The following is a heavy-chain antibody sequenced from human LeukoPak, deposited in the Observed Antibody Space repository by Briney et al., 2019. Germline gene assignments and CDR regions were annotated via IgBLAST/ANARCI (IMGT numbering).Heavy chain of an antibody. Sequence: PSETLSLTCTVSGGSISSGSYYWSWIRQPAGKGLEYIGRIYTSGSPSYNPSLKSRVTISVDTSKNQFSLKLSSVTAADTAVYYCARSNKPEGFDYWGQGTLVTVSS. J-gene: IGHJ4*02. V-gene: IGHV4-61*02. D-gene: IGHD1/OR15-1a*01. CDR3: ARSNKPEGFDY. CDR1: GGSISSGSYY. CDR2: IYTSGSP.